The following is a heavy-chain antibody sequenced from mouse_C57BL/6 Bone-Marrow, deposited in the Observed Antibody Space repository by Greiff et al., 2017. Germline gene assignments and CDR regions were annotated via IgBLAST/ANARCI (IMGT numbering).Heavy chain of an antibody. D-gene: IGHD2-1*01. CDR2: ISYDGSN. Sequence: ESGPGLVKPSQSLSLTCSVTGYSITSGYYWNWIRQFPGNKLEWMGYISYDGSNNYNPSLKNRISITRDTSKNQFFLKLNSVTTEDTATYYCARPRYGNLAWFAYWGQGTLVTVSA. CDR1: GYSITSGYY. CDR3: ARPRYGNLAWFAY. J-gene: IGHJ3*01. V-gene: IGHV3-6*01.